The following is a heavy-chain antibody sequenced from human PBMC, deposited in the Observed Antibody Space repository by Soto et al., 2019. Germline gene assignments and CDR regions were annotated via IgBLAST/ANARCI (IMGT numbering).Heavy chain of an antibody. CDR2: IWYDGSNK. J-gene: IGHJ4*02. D-gene: IGHD6-19*01. V-gene: IGHV3-33*01. CDR1: GFTFSSYG. Sequence: GGSLRLSCAASGFTFSSYGMHWVRQAPGKGLEWVAVIWYDGSNKYYADSVKGRFTISRDNSKNTLYLQMNSLRAEGTAVYYCARRLDQQWLALDYWGQGTLVTAPQ. CDR3: ARRLDQQWLALDY.